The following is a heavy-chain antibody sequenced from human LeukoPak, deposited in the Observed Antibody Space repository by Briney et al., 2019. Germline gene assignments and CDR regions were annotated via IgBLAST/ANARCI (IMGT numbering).Heavy chain of an antibody. Sequence: SETLSLTCTVSGGSISSSSYYWGWVRQPPGRGREGVGSIYYSGTTYYNPSLKSRVTISVDTSKNQFSLNLSSVTAADTAVYYCARRGGRYCSSTSCSRVEYYFDYWGQGTLVTVSS. CDR3: ARRGGRYCSSTSCSRVEYYFDY. J-gene: IGHJ4*02. CDR2: IYYSGTT. V-gene: IGHV4-39*01. CDR1: GGSISSSSYY. D-gene: IGHD2-2*01.